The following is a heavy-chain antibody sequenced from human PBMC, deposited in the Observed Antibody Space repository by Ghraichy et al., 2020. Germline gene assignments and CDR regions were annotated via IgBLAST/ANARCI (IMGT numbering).Heavy chain of an antibody. V-gene: IGHV3-74*01. CDR3: VSANPTIDY. CDR2: VNSDGTST. Sequence: GGVLRLSCAVSGLTFSSYWMHWVRQAPGKGLVWVSRVNSDGTSTTYADSVKGRFTISRDNAKNTLFLQMNSLRAEDTAVYYCVSANPTIDYWGQGTLVTVSS. CDR1: GLTFSSYW. D-gene: IGHD2-2*01. J-gene: IGHJ4*02.